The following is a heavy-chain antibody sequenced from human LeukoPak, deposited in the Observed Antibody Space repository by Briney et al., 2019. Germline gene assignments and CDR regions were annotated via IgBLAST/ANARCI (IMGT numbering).Heavy chain of an antibody. Sequence: GGSLRLSCAAPGFTFSSYWMSWVRQAPGKGLEWVANIKQDGSEKYYVDSVKGRFTISRDNAKNSLYLQMNSLRAEDTAVYYCARQLRGRAIDIWGQGTMVTVSS. V-gene: IGHV3-7*01. CDR2: IKQDGSEK. J-gene: IGHJ3*02. CDR3: ARQLRGRAIDI. D-gene: IGHD3-10*01. CDR1: GFTFSSYW.